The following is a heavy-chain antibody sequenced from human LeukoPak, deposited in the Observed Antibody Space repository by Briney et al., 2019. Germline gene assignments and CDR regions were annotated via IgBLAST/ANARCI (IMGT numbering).Heavy chain of an antibody. CDR3: ARATLNWNYDY. Sequence: SETLSLTCTVSGGSISIGSYYWSWTRQPAGKGLEWIGRIYTSGSTNYNPSLKSRVTISVDTSKNQFSLKLSSVTAADTAVYYCARATLNWNYDYWGQGTLVTVSS. CDR2: IYTSGST. J-gene: IGHJ4*02. D-gene: IGHD1-7*01. CDR1: GGSISIGSYY. V-gene: IGHV4-61*02.